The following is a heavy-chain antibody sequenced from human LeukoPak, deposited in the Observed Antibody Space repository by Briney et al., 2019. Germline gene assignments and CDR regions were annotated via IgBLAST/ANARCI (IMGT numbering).Heavy chain of an antibody. D-gene: IGHD5-12*01. V-gene: IGHV3-66*01. Sequence: GGSLRLSCAASEFSVGSNYMTWVRQAPGKGLEWVSLIYSGGSTYYADSVKGRFTISRDNSKNTLYLQMNSLRAEDTAVYYCARGPSGCHNTGGQGTLVTVSS. CDR1: EFSVGSNY. CDR2: IYSGGST. J-gene: IGHJ4*02. CDR3: ARGPSGCHNT.